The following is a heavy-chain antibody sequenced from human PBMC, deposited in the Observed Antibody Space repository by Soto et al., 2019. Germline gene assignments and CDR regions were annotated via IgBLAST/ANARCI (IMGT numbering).Heavy chain of an antibody. CDR3: ARERYCSGGSCYQGFYYYYGMDV. CDR1: GGSISSGGYY. Sequence: SETLSLTCTVSGGSISSGGYYWSWIRQHPGKGLEWIGYIYYSGSTYYNPSLKSRVTISVDTSKNQFSLKLSSVTAADTAVYYCARERYCSGGSCYQGFYYYYGMDVWGQGTTVTVS. V-gene: IGHV4-31*03. CDR2: IYYSGST. J-gene: IGHJ6*02. D-gene: IGHD2-15*01.